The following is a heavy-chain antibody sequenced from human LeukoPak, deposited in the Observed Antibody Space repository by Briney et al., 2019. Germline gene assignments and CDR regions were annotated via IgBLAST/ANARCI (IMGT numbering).Heavy chain of an antibody. J-gene: IGHJ3*01. V-gene: IGHV3-53*01. Sequence: PGGSLRLSCSASGFPDSQHYMSWVRQAPGKGLEWVSVMYTGGTTYYADSVKGRFTISRDYSKNTLYLQMNILTGDDTAVYYCARDAYGDAFDVWGQGTMVTVSS. D-gene: IGHD4-17*01. CDR1: GFPDSQHY. CDR2: MYTGGTT. CDR3: ARDAYGDAFDV.